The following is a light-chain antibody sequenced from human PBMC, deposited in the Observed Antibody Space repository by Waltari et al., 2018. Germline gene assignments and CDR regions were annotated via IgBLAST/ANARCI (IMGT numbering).Light chain of an antibody. CDR2: KAS. CDR3: QQYRNLWT. Sequence: DIQMTQSPSTLSSSVGDRVTITCRASQSLSNWLAWYTQKPGKTPKVLIYKASTLESGVPSRVSGRGSGTEFTLTISSQQPDDFATCYCQQYRNLWTFGQGAKVEIK. V-gene: IGKV1-5*03. J-gene: IGKJ1*01. CDR1: QSLSNW.